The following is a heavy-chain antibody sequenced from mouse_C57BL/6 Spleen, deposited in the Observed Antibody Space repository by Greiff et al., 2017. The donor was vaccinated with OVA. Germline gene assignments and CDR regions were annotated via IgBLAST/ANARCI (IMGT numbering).Heavy chain of an antibody. CDR3: ARPYYSTFYAMDY. Sequence: VHLVESGAELVRPGASVKLSCKASGYTFTDYYINWVKQRPGQGLEWIARIYPGSGNTYYNEKFKGKATLTAEKSSSTAYMQLSSLTSEDSAVYFCARPYYSTFYAMDYWGQGTSVTVSS. CDR1: GYTFTDYY. J-gene: IGHJ4*01. CDR2: IYPGSGNT. V-gene: IGHV1-76*01. D-gene: IGHD2-5*01.